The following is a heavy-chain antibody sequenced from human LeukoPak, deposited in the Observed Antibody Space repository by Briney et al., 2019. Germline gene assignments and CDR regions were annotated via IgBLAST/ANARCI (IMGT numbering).Heavy chain of an antibody. D-gene: IGHD3-3*01. V-gene: IGHV4-59*07. CDR1: GASISSHY. CDR2: TYYRWST. J-gene: IGHJ4*02. Sequence: PSDTLSLTCTVSGASISSHYWTWIRQPTGKRLEWIGYTYYRWSTYYNPSLESRVTISVDPSKNQFSLTLNSVDAADTAVYYCASARGEGWSRYYPLFDYWGQGTLVTVSA. CDR3: ASARGEGWSRYYPLFDY.